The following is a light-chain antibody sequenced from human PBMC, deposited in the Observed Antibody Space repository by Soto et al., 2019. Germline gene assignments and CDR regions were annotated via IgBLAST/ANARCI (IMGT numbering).Light chain of an antibody. J-gene: IGKJ1*01. CDR3: QQSYSTPTWT. CDR2: AAS. Sequence: MTQSPATLSVSPGERATLSCRASQSVSSYLNWYQQKPGKAPKLLIYAASSLQSGVPSRFSGSGSGTDFTLTISSLQPEDFATYYCQQSYSTPTWTFGQGTKVEIK. CDR1: QSVSSY. V-gene: IGKV1-39*01.